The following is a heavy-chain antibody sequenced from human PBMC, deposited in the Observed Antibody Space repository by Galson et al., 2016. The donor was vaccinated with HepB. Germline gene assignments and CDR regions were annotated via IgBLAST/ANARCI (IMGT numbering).Heavy chain of an antibody. CDR3: ARDRTGDGYTDAFDI. Sequence: SLRLSCAASGFTFSSYWMDWVRQAPGKGLVWVSRIKGDGSSTSYADSVKGRFTISRDNANTLYLQMNSLRAEDTAVDYCARDRTGDGYTDAFDIWGQGTMVTGSS. CDR1: GFTFSSYW. CDR2: IKGDGSST. J-gene: IGHJ3*02. V-gene: IGHV3-74*01. D-gene: IGHD5-24*01.